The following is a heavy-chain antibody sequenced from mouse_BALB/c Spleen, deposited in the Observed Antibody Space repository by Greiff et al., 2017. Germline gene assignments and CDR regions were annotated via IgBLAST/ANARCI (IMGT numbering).Heavy chain of an antibody. CDR2: ISPGNGDI. CDR3: ARTPTMITTFAY. V-gene: IGHV1S53*03. Sequence: QVQLKQSDTELVKPGASVKISCKASGYTFTDHAIHWVKQRPEQGLEWIGYISPGNGDIKYNEKFKGKATLTADTSSNTAYLQLSSLTSEDTAVYYCARTPTMITTFAYWGQGTLVTVSA. J-gene: IGHJ3*01. CDR1: GYTFTDHA. D-gene: IGHD2-4*01.